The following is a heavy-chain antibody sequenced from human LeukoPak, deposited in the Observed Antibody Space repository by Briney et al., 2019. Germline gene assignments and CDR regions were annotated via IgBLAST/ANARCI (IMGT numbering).Heavy chain of an antibody. CDR3: VRGVSNDWYFDL. V-gene: IGHV4-39*07. D-gene: IGHD3-3*01. Sequence: SETLSLTCTVSHGSITTNSYFWGWLRQPRGKGLELVASVQYSGFVYKSPSLRSRFAVSTDTAKNEFSLRLEAVTAADTAVYFCVRGVSNDWYFDLWGSGTLVSISS. J-gene: IGHJ2*01. CDR1: HGSITTNSYF. CDR2: VQYSGFV.